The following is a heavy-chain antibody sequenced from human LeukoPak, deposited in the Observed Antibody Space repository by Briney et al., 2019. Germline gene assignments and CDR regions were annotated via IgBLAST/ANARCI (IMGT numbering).Heavy chain of an antibody. J-gene: IGHJ4*02. CDR2: ISGSGGNT. CDR1: GFTFSSYA. Sequence: GGSLRLSCAASGFTFSSYAMSWVRQAPGKGLEWVSAISGSGGNTYYADSVKGRFTISRDNSKNTLYLQMNSLRAEDTAVYYCAKDIVPAFGYYDSSGYYSIRSFDYWGQGTLVTASS. V-gene: IGHV3-23*01. D-gene: IGHD3-22*01. CDR3: AKDIVPAFGYYDSSGYYSIRSFDY.